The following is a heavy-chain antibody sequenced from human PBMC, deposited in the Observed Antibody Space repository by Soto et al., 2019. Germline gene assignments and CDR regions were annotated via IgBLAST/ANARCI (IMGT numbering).Heavy chain of an antibody. CDR2: ISAYNGNT. J-gene: IGHJ6*02. CDR3: ARDRDWNYHYYYGLDV. CDR1: GYTFTSYG. V-gene: IGHV1-18*01. D-gene: IGHD1-1*01. Sequence: ASVKVSCKASGYTFTSYGISWVRQAPGQGLEWMGWISAYNGNTNYAQKLQGRVTMTTDTSTSTAYMELSSVTAADTAVYYCARDRDWNYHYYYGLDVWGQGTTVTVSS.